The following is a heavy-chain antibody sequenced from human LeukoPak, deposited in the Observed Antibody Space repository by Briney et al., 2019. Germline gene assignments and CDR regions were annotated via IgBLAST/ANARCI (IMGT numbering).Heavy chain of an antibody. J-gene: IGHJ4*02. CDR3: ARGTARPDY. D-gene: IGHD6-6*01. CDR2: ISGSGGST. V-gene: IGHV3-23*01. CDR1: GFTFSSYA. Sequence: GGSLRLSCAASGFTFSSYAMSWVRQAPGKGLEWVSAISGSGGSTYYADSVKGRFTISRDNAKNSLYLQMNSLRAEDTAVYYCARGTARPDYWGQGTLVTVSS.